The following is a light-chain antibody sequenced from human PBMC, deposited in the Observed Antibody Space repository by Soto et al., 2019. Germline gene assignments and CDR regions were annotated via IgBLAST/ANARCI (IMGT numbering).Light chain of an antibody. CDR1: QNVLYSSNNKNY. V-gene: IGKV4-1*01. CDR3: LQYYSTPWT. Sequence: DIVMTQSPDSLAVSLGERATINCKSIQNVLYSSNNKNYLAWYQQKPGQPPKLLIYWASTRESGVPDRFSGSGSGTDFTLTISSLQAEDVAVYYCLQYYSTPWTFGQGTKVEIK. CDR2: WAS. J-gene: IGKJ1*01.